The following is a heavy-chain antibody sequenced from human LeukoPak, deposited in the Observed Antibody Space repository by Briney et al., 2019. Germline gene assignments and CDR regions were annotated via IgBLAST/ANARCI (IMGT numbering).Heavy chain of an antibody. Sequence: GGFLRLSCAASGFTFSSYSMNWVRQAPGKGLEWVSSISSSSSYIYYADPVKGRFTISRDNAKNSLYLQMNSLRAEDTAVYYCARAKLHKFIAAAGFLPGAFDIWGQGTMVTVSS. CDR2: ISSSSSYI. CDR3: ARAKLHKFIAAAGFLPGAFDI. D-gene: IGHD6-13*01. V-gene: IGHV3-21*01. J-gene: IGHJ3*02. CDR1: GFTFSSYS.